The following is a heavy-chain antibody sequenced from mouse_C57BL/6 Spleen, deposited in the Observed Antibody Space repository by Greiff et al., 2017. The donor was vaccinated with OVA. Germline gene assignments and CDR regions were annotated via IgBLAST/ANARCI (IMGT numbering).Heavy chain of an antibody. Sequence: EVQVVESGGGLVKPGGSLKLSCAASGFTFSDYGMHWVRQAPEKGLEWVAYISSGSSTIYYADTVKGRFTISRDNAKNTLFLQMTSLRSEDTAMYYCARTGDGYYGGFAYWGQGTLVTVSA. V-gene: IGHV5-17*01. CDR2: ISSGSSTI. CDR3: ARTGDGYYGGFAY. CDR1: GFTFSDYG. J-gene: IGHJ3*01. D-gene: IGHD2-3*01.